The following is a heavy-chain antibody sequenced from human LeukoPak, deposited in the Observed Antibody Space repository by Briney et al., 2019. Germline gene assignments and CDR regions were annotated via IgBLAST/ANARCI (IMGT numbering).Heavy chain of an antibody. V-gene: IGHV3-9*01. J-gene: IGHJ6*03. CDR3: AKTYGSGTHPTDYYYYMDV. CDR1: GFTFDDYA. Sequence: GGSLRLSCAVSGFTFDDYAMHWVRQVPGKGLEWVSGINWNSDSIGYADSVKGRFTISRDNSKNTLYLQMNSLRAEDTAVYYCAKTYGSGTHPTDYYYYMDVWGKGTTVTISS. D-gene: IGHD3-10*01. CDR2: INWNSDSI.